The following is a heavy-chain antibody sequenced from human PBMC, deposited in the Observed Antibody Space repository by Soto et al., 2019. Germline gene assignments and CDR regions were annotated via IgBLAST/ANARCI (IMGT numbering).Heavy chain of an antibody. D-gene: IGHD4-17*01. Sequence: QVQLVQSGAEVKKPGASVKVPCKASGYTFTGYYMHWVRQAPGQGLEWMGWINPNSGGTNYAQKFQGRVTMTRDTSISTAYMELSRLRSDDTAVYYCARDHDYGGNPQMGGYNYWGQGTLVTVSS. V-gene: IGHV1-2*02. CDR2: INPNSGGT. CDR3: ARDHDYGGNPQMGGYNY. CDR1: GYTFTGYY. J-gene: IGHJ4*02.